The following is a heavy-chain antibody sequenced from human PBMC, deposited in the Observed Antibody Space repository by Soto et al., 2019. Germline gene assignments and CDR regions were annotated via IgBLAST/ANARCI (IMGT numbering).Heavy chain of an antibody. D-gene: IGHD3-3*01. CDR3: AKHVQIFYYYYYMDV. J-gene: IGHJ6*03. CDR2: ISGSGGST. CDR1: GFTFSSYA. V-gene: IGHV3-23*01. Sequence: EVKLLESGGGLVQPGGSLRLSCAASGFTFSSYAMSWVRQAPGKGLEWVSAISGSGGSTYYADSVKGRFTISRDNSKNTLYLQMNSLRAEDTAVYYCAKHVQIFYYYYYMDVWGKGTTVTVSS.